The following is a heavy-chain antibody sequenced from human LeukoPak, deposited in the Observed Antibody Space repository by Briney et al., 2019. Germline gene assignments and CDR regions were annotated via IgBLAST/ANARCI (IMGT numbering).Heavy chain of an antibody. CDR1: GYTLTELS. D-gene: IGHD6-19*01. J-gene: IGHJ4*02. CDR3: ATETMYSSGWYRFDY. CDR2: FDPEDGET. V-gene: IGHV1-24*01. Sequence: ASVKVSCKVSGYTLTELSMHWVRQAPGKGLVWMGGFDPEDGETIYAQKFQGRVTMTEDTSTDTAYMELSSLRSEDTAVYYCATETMYSSGWYRFDYWGQGTLVTVSS.